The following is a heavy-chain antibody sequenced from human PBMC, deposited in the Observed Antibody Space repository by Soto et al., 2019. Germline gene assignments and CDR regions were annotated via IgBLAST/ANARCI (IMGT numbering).Heavy chain of an antibody. CDR1: GFSLSTSGVG. CDR2: IYWDDAK. J-gene: IGHJ4*02. V-gene: IGHV2-5*02. D-gene: IGHD3-10*01. Sequence: QITLKESGPTLVKPTQTLPLTCTFSGFSLSTSGVGVRWIRQPPGKALEWLGIIYWDDAKRYSPSPKSRLTTPKDPPKAQVVLTMPNMEPVHPATYYCARNGYYGSGSLDSWGQGTLVTASS. CDR3: ARNGYYGSGSLDS.